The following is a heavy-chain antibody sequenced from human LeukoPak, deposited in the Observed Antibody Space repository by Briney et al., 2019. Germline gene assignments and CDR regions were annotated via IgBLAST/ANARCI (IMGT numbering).Heavy chain of an antibody. CDR1: GFTFSSYS. CDR3: AKGRYHGSGSYLNSHDY. CDR2: ISSSSSYI. J-gene: IGHJ4*02. V-gene: IGHV3-21*04. Sequence: LGGSLRPSCAASGFTFSSYSMNWVRQAPGKGLEWVSSISSSSSYIYYADSVKGRFTISRDNAKNSLYLQMNSLRAEDTAVYSCAKGRYHGSGSYLNSHDYWGQGTLVTVSS. D-gene: IGHD3-10*01.